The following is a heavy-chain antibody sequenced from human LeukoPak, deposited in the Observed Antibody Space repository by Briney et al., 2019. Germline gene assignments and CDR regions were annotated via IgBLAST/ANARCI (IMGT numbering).Heavy chain of an antibody. V-gene: IGHV4-30-4*08. J-gene: IGHJ3*02. CDR2: IYYSGSA. D-gene: IGHD3-3*01. CDR3: ARGRKRFLEWLLYPRAFDI. Sequence: SQTLSLTCTVSGASITSGDYCWSWIRQPPGKGLEWIGYIYYSGSAYYNPSLMSRLTISINTSKNQFSLKLSSVTAADTAVYYCARGRKRFLEWLLYPRAFDIWGQGTMVTVSS. CDR1: GASITSGDYC.